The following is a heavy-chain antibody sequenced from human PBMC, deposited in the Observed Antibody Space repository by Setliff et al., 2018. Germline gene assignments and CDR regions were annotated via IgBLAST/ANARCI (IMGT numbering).Heavy chain of an antibody. Sequence: GGSLGLSCTASGFSYSNCWVSWVRQAPGKGLEWLASINPHASEKYYADSVKGRFTISRDNAKNSLSLQMNNLRTEDTAVYYCFGAGTCSYWGQGTLVTVSS. CDR3: FGAGTCSY. D-gene: IGHD3-10*01. CDR1: GFSYSNCW. V-gene: IGHV3-7*01. J-gene: IGHJ4*02. CDR2: INPHASEK.